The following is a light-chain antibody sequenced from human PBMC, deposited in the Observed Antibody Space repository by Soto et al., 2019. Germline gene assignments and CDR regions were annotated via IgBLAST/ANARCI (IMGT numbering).Light chain of an antibody. Sequence: EIVLTQSPGTLSLSPGERATLSCRASQSVSSSYLAWYQQKPGQAPRLLIYGASSRATGIPDRFSGSGSGTDFPLTISRLEPEGFAVYYCQQYGSSPRTFGQGTKVDIK. CDR2: GAS. J-gene: IGKJ1*01. CDR3: QQYGSSPRT. V-gene: IGKV3-20*01. CDR1: QSVSSSY.